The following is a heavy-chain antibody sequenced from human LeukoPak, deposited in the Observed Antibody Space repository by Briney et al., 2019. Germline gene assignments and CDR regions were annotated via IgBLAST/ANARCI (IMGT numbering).Heavy chain of an antibody. J-gene: IGHJ4*02. V-gene: IGHV3-48*01. D-gene: IGHD5-12*01. Sequence: GGSLRLSCKASGFTFSRYGMNWVRQAPGRGLEWLSYTSGSSGSTIYYAQSVRGRFTISRDDAKNTLYLQMNSLRADDTAVYCARDKIQWLRYSYFDYWGQGVLVTVSS. CDR1: GFTFSRYG. CDR3: ARDKIQWLRYSYFDY. CDR2: TSGSSGSTI.